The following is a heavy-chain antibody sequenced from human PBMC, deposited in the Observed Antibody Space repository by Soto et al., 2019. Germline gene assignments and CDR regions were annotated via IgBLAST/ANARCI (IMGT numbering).Heavy chain of an antibody. D-gene: IGHD4-4*01. CDR3: ARDPRNLGLDP. V-gene: IGHV3-74*03. CDR2: INSDGSSI. CDR1: GFTFSGYW. J-gene: IGHJ5*02. Sequence: GGSLRLSCVASGFTFSGYWMYWVRQPPGKGLVWVSRINSDGSSIKYADSVKGRFTISRDNAKNTLYLQMNSLRAEDTAVYYCARDPRNLGLDPWGQGTLVTVSS.